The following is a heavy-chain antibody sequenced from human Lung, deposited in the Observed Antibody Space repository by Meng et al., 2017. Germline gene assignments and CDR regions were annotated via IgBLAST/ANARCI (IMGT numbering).Heavy chain of an antibody. J-gene: IGHJ4*02. V-gene: IGHV3-15*01. D-gene: IGHD5-12*01. CDR1: GFTFSNAY. CDR3: SGHIDY. Sequence: VQLVESGGGLVKPGGSLRLSCEGSGFTFSNAYMTWVRQVPGKRLEWVDRIKSKPDGETIDYAAPVKGRFTISRDDSKNTVYLQMNSLKTEDTAVYYCSGHIDYWGQGTLVTVSS. CDR2: IKSKPDGETI.